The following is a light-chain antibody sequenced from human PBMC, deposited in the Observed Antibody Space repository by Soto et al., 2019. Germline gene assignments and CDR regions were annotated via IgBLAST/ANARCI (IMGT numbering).Light chain of an antibody. CDR1: QSVSSY. Sequence: EIVLTQSPATLSLSPGERATLSCRASQSVSSYLAWYQQKPGQAPRLLLYDASNRATGSPARFSGSGAGTDFTLTSISLEPEDLADYYCQQRSNWLTFGGGTKVEIK. CDR2: DAS. J-gene: IGKJ4*02. V-gene: IGKV3-11*01. CDR3: QQRSNWLT.